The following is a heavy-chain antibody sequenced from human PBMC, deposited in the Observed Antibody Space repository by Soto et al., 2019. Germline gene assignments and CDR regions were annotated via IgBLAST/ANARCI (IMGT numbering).Heavy chain of an antibody. J-gene: IGHJ6*03. CDR1: GGSISSSSYY. Sequence: QLQLQESGPGLVKPSETLSLTCTVSGGSISSSSYYWGWIRQPPGKGLEWIGSIYYSGSTYYNPSLKSRVTISVDTSKNHYSLKLSSVNAADTAVYYCARLGYDFWSGYYGDYYMDVWGKGTTVTVSS. D-gene: IGHD3-3*01. CDR2: IYYSGST. CDR3: ARLGYDFWSGYYGDYYMDV. V-gene: IGHV4-39*02.